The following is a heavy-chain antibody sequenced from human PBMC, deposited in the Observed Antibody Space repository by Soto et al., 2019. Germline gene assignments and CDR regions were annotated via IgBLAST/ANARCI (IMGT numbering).Heavy chain of an antibody. CDR3: ARGPADIVVVPAAMPFDY. J-gene: IGHJ4*02. D-gene: IGHD2-2*01. CDR2: IYYSGST. Sequence: PSETLSLTCTVSGGSISSYYWSWIRQPPGKGLEWIGYIYYSGSTNYNPSLESRVTISVDTSKNQFSLKLSSVTAADTAVYYCARGPADIVVVPAAMPFDYWGQGTLDTVSS. V-gene: IGHV4-59*01. CDR1: GGSISSYY.